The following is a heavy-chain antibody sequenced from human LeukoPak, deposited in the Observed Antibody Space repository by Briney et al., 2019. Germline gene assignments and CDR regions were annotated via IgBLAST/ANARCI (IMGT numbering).Heavy chain of an antibody. CDR3: ARGSGSGWYGAFDI. D-gene: IGHD6-19*01. Sequence: GSLRLSCAASGFTFSSYSMNWVRQAPGKGLEWVSCISSSSSTIYYADSVKGRFTISRDNAKNSLYLQMNSLRAEDTAVYYCARGSGSGWYGAFDIWGQGTMVTVSS. V-gene: IGHV3-48*04. J-gene: IGHJ3*02. CDR2: ISSSSSTI. CDR1: GFTFSSYS.